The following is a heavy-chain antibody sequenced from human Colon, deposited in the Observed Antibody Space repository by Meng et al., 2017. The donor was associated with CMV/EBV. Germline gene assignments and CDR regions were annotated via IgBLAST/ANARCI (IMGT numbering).Heavy chain of an antibody. V-gene: IGHV3-11*01. CDR1: NYY. CDR3: ARGARDGQYSGGWYDY. J-gene: IGHJ4*02. Sequence: NYYWTWIRQHPGKGLEWLSHISGSSATIHYADSVRGRFTISKDNAENSLYLEMNNLRVEDTAVYYCARGARDGQYSGGWYDYWGQGALVTVSS. D-gene: IGHD6-19*01. CDR2: ISGSSATI.